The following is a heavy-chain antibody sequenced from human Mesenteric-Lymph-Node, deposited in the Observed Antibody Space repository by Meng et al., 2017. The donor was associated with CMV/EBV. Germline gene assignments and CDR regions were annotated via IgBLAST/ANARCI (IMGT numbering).Heavy chain of an antibody. CDR3: ARKYSSNWHLDAFDM. J-gene: IGHJ3*02. CDR2: INWNGGST. CDR1: GFTFDDYG. V-gene: IGHV3-20*04. D-gene: IGHD6-19*01. Sequence: GESLKISCAASGFTFDDYGMSWVRQAPGKGLEWVSGINWNGGSTGYADSVKGRFTISRDNAKNAIYLQMNSLRVEDTAVYYCARKYSSNWHLDAFDMWGQGTTVTVSS.